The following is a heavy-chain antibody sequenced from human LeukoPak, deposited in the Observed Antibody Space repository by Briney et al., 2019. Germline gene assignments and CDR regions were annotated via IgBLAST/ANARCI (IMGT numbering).Heavy chain of an antibody. D-gene: IGHD5-24*01. V-gene: IGHV3-43*01. CDR2: ISRNGAVT. CDR1: GLIFDDYT. Sequence: GGSLRLSCAASGLIFDDYTMHWVRQAPGKGLEWVSLISRNGAVTKYADSVRGRFTISRDNAKNSLYLQMNSLRAGDTAVYYCARTIEMATISYFDYWGQGTLVTVSS. J-gene: IGHJ4*02. CDR3: ARTIEMATISYFDY.